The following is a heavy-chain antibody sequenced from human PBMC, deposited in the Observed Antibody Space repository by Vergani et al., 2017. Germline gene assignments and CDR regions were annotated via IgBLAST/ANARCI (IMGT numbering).Heavy chain of an antibody. CDR2: IKEDGSKG. D-gene: IGHD2-15*01. CDR1: GFSFSSYW. Sequence: VQLVESGGGLVKPGGSLRLSCAASGFSFSSYWMTWVRQAPGQGLEWVAKIKEDGSKGYYVDSVKGRFAISRDNAKNSLYLLMDSLRADDTAVYYCARDHPGSGASDYWGQGTLVTVSS. V-gene: IGHV3-7*01. CDR3: ARDHPGSGASDY. J-gene: IGHJ4*02.